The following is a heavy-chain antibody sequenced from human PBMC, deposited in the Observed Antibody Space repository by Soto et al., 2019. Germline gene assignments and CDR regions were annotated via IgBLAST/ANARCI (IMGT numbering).Heavy chain of an antibody. V-gene: IGHV4-59*01. D-gene: IGHD6-13*01. CDR1: GGSISSYY. CDR2: IYYSGST. CDR3: ARRGGNSSSWYAFDI. Sequence: SETLSLTCTVSGGSISSYYWSWIRQPPGKGLEWIGYIYYSGSTNYNPSPKSRVTISVDTSNNQFSLKLSSVTAADTAVYYCARRGGNSSSWYAFDIWGQGTMVTVSS. J-gene: IGHJ3*02.